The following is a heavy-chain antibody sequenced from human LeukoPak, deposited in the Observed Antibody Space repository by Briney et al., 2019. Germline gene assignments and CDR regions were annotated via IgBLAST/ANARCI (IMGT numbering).Heavy chain of an antibody. Sequence: GGSLRLSCAASGFTFSSYSMNWVRQAPGKGLEWVSGISWNSGSIGYADSVKGRFTISRDNAKNSLYLQMNSLRAEDTALYYCAKDSFLDSGQGTLVTVSS. CDR3: AKDSFLD. V-gene: IGHV3-9*01. CDR1: GFTFSSYS. J-gene: IGHJ4*02. CDR2: ISWNSGSI.